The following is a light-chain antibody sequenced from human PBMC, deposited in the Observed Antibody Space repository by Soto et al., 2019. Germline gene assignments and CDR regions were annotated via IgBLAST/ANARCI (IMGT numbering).Light chain of an antibody. J-gene: IGLJ2*01. V-gene: IGLV2-8*01. CDR1: SSDVGGYNY. CDR3: SSYAGSSNLGV. Sequence: LTQPPSASGSPGQSVTISCTGTSSDVGGYNYVSWYQQHPGRAPKLMIYEVSKRPSGVPDRFSGSKSGNTASLTVSGLQPEDEADYYCSSYAGSSNLGVFGGGTKVTVL. CDR2: EVS.